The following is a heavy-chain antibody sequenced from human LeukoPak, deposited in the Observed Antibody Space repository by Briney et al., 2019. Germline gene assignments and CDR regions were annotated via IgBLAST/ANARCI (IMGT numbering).Heavy chain of an antibody. J-gene: IGHJ5*02. CDR3: ARHNFGNWNDGGGDNWFDP. Sequence: GESLKISCKGSGYSFTSYWIGWVRQMPGKGLEWMGIIYPGDSDARYSPSFQGQVTISADKSISTAYLQWSSLKASDTAMYYCARHNFGNWNDGGGDNWFDPWGQGTLVTVSS. CDR1: GYSFTSYW. V-gene: IGHV5-51*01. CDR2: IYPGDSDA. D-gene: IGHD1-1*01.